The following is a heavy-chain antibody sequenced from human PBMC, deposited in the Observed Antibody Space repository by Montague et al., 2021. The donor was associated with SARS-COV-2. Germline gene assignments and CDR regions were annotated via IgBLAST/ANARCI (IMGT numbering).Heavy chain of an antibody. D-gene: IGHD5-18*01. CDR1: GFTFSSYA. Sequence: YRNLSWAASGFTFSSYAMSWVRQAPGKGLEWVPVIYTGGSTKNYADSVKGRFTISRDNSKNTLYLQLNSLRAEDTAVYYCAKEGYGGNSFDYWGQGTLVTVSS. CDR3: AKEGYGGNSFDY. V-gene: IGHV3-23*03. CDR2: IYTGGSTK. J-gene: IGHJ4*02.